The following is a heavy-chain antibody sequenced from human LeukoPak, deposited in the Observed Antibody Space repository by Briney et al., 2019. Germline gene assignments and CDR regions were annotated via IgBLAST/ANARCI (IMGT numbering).Heavy chain of an antibody. CDR1: GFTFSSYG. J-gene: IGHJ4*02. D-gene: IGHD3-22*01. V-gene: IGHV3-33*01. CDR3: ARDMQNYYDSSGYIGYFDY. Sequence: PGRSLRLSCAASGFTFSSYGMHWVRQAPGKGLEGVAVIWYDGSNKYYADSVKGRFTISRDNSKNTLYLQMNSLRAEDTAVYYCARDMQNYYDSSGYIGYFDYWGQGTLVTVSS. CDR2: IWYDGSNK.